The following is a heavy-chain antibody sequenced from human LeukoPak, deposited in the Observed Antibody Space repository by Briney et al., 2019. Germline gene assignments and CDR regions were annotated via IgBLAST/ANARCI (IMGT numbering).Heavy chain of an antibody. V-gene: IGHV1-24*01. CDR3: ATGPSDSSGYWGY. Sequence: SVKVSCKVSGYTLTELSMHWVRQAPGKGLEWVGGFDPEDGETIYAQKFQGRVTMTEDTSTDTAYMELSSLRSEDTAVYYCATGPSDSSGYWGYWGQGTLVTVSS. J-gene: IGHJ4*02. CDR1: GYTLTELS. CDR2: FDPEDGET. D-gene: IGHD3-22*01.